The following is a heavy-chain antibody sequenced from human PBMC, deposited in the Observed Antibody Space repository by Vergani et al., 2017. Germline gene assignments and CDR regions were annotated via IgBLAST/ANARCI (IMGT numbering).Heavy chain of an antibody. Sequence: QVQLVQSGAEVKKPGSSVKVSCKASGGTFSSYAINWVRQAPGQGLEWMGGIIPIFGTANDAQNFQGRVTITADESTSTAYMELSSLRFEDTAVYYCARERSSSSPFDYWGQGTLVTVSS. J-gene: IGHJ4*02. D-gene: IGHD6-13*01. CDR3: ARERSSSSPFDY. V-gene: IGHV1-69*01. CDR2: IIPIFGTA. CDR1: GGTFSSYA.